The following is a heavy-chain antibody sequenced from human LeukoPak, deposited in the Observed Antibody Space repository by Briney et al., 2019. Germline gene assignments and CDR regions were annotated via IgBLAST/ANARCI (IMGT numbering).Heavy chain of an antibody. V-gene: IGHV3-48*03. CDR3: ARILVGATSPEGLDY. CDR1: GFTFSSYE. D-gene: IGHD1-26*01. Sequence: GGSLRLSCAASGFTFSSYEMNWVRQAPGKGLEWVSYISSSGSTIYYADSVKGRFIISRDNAKNSLYLQMNSLRAEDTAVYYCARILVGATSPEGLDYWGQGTLVTVSS. J-gene: IGHJ4*02. CDR2: ISSSGSTI.